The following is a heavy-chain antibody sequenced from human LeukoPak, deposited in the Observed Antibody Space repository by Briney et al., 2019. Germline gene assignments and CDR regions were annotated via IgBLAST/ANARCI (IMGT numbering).Heavy chain of an antibody. CDR1: GFSVSRNY. CDR2: LYRDGST. CDR3: ASFTIGGY. Sequence: GGSLRLSCAASGFSVSRNYMSWVRQAPGKGLEWVSVLYRDGSTYFADSVKGRYTISRDSSKNTLYLQMNSLRAEDTAVYYCASFTIGGYWGQGTLVTVSS. V-gene: IGHV3-66*01. D-gene: IGHD3-3*01. J-gene: IGHJ4*02.